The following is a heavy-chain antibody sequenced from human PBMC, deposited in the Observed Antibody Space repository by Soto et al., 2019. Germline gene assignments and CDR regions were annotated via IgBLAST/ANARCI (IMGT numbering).Heavy chain of an antibody. CDR2: IYYSGST. Sequence: PSETLSLTCTVSGGSISSYYWSWIRQPPGKGLEWIGYIYYSGSTNYNPSLKSRVTISVDTSKNQFSLKLSSVTAADTAVYYCARAGWDPSPYYFDYWGQGTLVTVSS. CDR3: ARAGWDPSPYYFDY. V-gene: IGHV4-59*01. D-gene: IGHD6-19*01. CDR1: GGSISSYY. J-gene: IGHJ4*02.